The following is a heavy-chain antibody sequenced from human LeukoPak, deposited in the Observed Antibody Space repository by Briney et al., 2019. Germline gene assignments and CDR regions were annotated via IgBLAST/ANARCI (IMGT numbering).Heavy chain of an antibody. V-gene: IGHV1-2*02. D-gene: IGHD6-13*01. CDR3: ARMGQLALDFDY. J-gene: IGHJ4*02. CDR1: GYTFTGYY. Sequence: ASVTVSCTASGYTFTGYYMHWVRQAPGQGLEWMGWINPNSGGTNYAQKFQGRVTMTRDTYISTAYMELSRLRSDDTAVYYCARMGQLALDFDYWGQGTLVTVSS. CDR2: INPNSGGT.